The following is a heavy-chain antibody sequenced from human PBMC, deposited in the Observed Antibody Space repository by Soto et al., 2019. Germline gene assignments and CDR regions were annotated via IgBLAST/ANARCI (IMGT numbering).Heavy chain of an antibody. V-gene: IGHV1-69*02. D-gene: IGHD2-8*01. Sequence: VQLVQSGAEVKRPGSSVKVSCKAPVGTFSDYNIAWVRQARGQGLEWMGRIIPKIGITNYAHKIQDRVRITADKATSTAYMELTSLRYEATAVYFCARVEGTRTTNFYHYMDVWGEGTSVTVS. J-gene: IGHJ6*03. CDR2: IIPKIGIT. CDR1: VGTFSDYN. CDR3: ARVEGTRTTNFYHYMDV.